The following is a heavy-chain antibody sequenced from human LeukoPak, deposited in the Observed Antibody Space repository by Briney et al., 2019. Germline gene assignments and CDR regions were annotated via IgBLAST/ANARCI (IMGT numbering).Heavy chain of an antibody. CDR1: GFIFNSYA. V-gene: IGHV3-23*01. CDR3: ARSSLRAFDL. Sequence: GGSLRLSCAASGFIFNSYAMSWVRQAPGKGLEWVSTISDFGLSTYYADSVKGRLTISRDNSKNTLSLLLSSLRADDSAIYYCARSSLRAFDLWGQGTTVTVSS. CDR2: ISDFGLST. J-gene: IGHJ3*01.